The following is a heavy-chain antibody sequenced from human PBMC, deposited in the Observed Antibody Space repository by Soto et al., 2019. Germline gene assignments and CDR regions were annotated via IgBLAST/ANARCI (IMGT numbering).Heavy chain of an antibody. CDR3: ASIGARDGYNYYYYYGMDV. CDR1: GGSISSSSYY. CDR2: IYYSGST. Sequence: SETLSLTCTVSGGSISSSSYYWGWIRQPPGKELEWIGSIYYSGSTYYNPSLKSRVTISVDTSKNQFSLKLSSVTAADTAVYYCASIGARDGYNYYYYYGMDVWGQGTTVTVSS. J-gene: IGHJ6*02. V-gene: IGHV4-39*01. D-gene: IGHD5-12*01.